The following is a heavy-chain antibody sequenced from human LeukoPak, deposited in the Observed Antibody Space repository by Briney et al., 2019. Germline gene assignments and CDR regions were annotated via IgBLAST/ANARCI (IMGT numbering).Heavy chain of an antibody. D-gene: IGHD5-24*01. J-gene: IGHJ3*01. CDR3: ARIRDGYNDAYDL. Sequence: GASVKVSCKASGYTFTNSYIHWVRQAPGQVLEWMGLINPDGGNTNYAQNFQGRVTLTRDTSTSTVYMELSSPRSEVTAIYYCARIRDGYNDAYDLWGQGTVVTVPS. CDR2: INPDGGNT. V-gene: IGHV1-46*01. CDR1: GYTFTNSY.